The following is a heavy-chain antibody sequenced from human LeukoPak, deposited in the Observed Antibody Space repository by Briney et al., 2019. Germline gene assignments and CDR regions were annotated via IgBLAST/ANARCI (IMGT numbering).Heavy chain of an antibody. J-gene: IGHJ6*03. Sequence: SVKVSCKASGGTFSSYAISWVRQAPGQGLEWMGGIIPIFGTANYAQKFQGRVTITADESTSTAYMELSSLRSEDTAVYYCASAYCSSTSCQGGNYYYYYMDVWGKGTTVTVSS. CDR2: IIPIFGTA. CDR1: GGTFSSYA. CDR3: ASAYCSSTSCQGGNYYYYYMDV. D-gene: IGHD2-2*01. V-gene: IGHV1-69*13.